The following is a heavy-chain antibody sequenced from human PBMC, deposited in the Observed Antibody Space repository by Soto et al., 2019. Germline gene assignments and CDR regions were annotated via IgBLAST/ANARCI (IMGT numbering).Heavy chain of an antibody. Sequence: QVQLVESGGGVVQPGRSLRLSCAASGFTFSSYAMHWVRQAPGKGLEWVAVISYDGSNKYYADSVKGRFTISRDNSKNTLYLQMNSLRAEDTAVYYCARDLGYNYGWGQGTLVTVSS. CDR2: ISYDGSNK. J-gene: IGHJ4*02. CDR1: GFTFSSYA. V-gene: IGHV3-30-3*01. CDR3: ARDLGYNYG. D-gene: IGHD5-12*01.